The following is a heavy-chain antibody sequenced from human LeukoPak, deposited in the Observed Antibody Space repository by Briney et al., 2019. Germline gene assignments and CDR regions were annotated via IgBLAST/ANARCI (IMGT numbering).Heavy chain of an antibody. Sequence: GGSLRLSCAASGLTFSDYYMTWIRQAPGKGLEWVSSIIGTGTTIYSADSVRGRFAVSRDNARNSLFLHMNSLRAEDTAVYYCAVQITMIVVVPYFDYWGQGTLVTVSS. D-gene: IGHD3-22*01. CDR3: AVQITMIVVVPYFDY. J-gene: IGHJ4*02. CDR1: GLTFSDYY. CDR2: IIGTGTTI. V-gene: IGHV3-11*04.